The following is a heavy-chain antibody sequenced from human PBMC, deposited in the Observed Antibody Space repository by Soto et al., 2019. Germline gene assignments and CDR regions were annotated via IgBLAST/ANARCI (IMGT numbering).Heavy chain of an antibody. CDR1: GYTFTSYD. V-gene: IGHV1-8*01. CDR2: MNPNSGNT. D-gene: IGHD2-15*01. Sequence: QVQLVQSGAEVKKPGASVKVSCKASGYTFTSYDINWVRQATGQGLEWMGWMNPNSGNTGYAQKFQGRVTMTRTTSISTAYMELSSLRSEDTAVYYCARGGGVRVVAATLDDYYYYYMDVWGKGTTVTVSS. CDR3: ARGGGVRVVAATLDDYYYYYMDV. J-gene: IGHJ6*03.